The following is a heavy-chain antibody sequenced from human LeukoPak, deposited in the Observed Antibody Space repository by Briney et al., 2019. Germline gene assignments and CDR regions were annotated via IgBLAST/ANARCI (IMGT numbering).Heavy chain of an antibody. CDR2: IRYDGSNK. V-gene: IGHV3-30*02. Sequence: HPGGSLRLSCAASGFSFSNYGMHWVRQAPGKGLEWVAFIRYDGSNKYYADSVKGRFTISRDNSMNTLYLQMNSLRAEDTAVYYCAKVIIGSCSSTSCFDYWGRGTLVTVSS. J-gene: IGHJ4*02. CDR3: AKVIIGSCSSTSCFDY. D-gene: IGHD2-2*01. CDR1: GFSFSNYG.